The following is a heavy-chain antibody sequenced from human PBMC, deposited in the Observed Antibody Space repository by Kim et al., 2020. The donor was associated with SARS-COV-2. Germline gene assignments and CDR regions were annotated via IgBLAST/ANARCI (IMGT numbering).Heavy chain of an antibody. Sequence: GGSLRLSCAASGFTFSTYSMSWVRQAPGKGLEWVSSITGSSYYIYYADSVKGRFTISRDNAKNSLYLQMNKLRAEDTAVYYCAAGLDGSSDYWGQGTLVTPSS. CDR2: ITGSSYYI. CDR1: GFTFSTYS. J-gene: IGHJ4*02. D-gene: IGHD5-12*01. V-gene: IGHV3-21*01. CDR3: AAGLDGSSDY.